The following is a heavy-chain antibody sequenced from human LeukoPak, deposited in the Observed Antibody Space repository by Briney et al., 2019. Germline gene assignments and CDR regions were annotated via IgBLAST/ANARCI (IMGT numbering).Heavy chain of an antibody. D-gene: IGHD3-16*01. V-gene: IGHV3-30-3*01. CDR2: ISYDGSNK. J-gene: IGHJ4*02. CDR1: GFTFSSYA. CDR3: AKEAFGTSTYYFDH. Sequence: GGSLRLSCAASGFTFSSYAMHWVRQAPGKGLEWVAVISYDGSNKYYADSVKGRFTISRDNSMNTLYLQMNSLRADDTAVYYCAKEAFGTSTYYFDHWGQGNLVTVSS.